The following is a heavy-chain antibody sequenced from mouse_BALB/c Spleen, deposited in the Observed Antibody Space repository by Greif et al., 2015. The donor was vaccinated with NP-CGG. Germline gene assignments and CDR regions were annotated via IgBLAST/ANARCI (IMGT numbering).Heavy chain of an antibody. V-gene: IGHV2-6-7*01. CDR2: IWGDGST. J-gene: IGHJ1*01. CDR1: GFSLTGYG. D-gene: IGHD2-14*01. CDR3: AREKVRRGWYFDV. Sequence: VQLQESGPGLVAPSQSLSITCTVSGFSLTGYGVNWVRQPPGKGLEWLGMIWGDGSTDYNSALKSRMSISEDNSKSQDYLKVNSQQTDDTASYSCAREKVRRGWYFDVWGAGTTVTVSS.